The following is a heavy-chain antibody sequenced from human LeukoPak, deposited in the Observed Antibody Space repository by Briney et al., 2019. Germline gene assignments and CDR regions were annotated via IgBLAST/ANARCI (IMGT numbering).Heavy chain of an antibody. D-gene: IGHD3-22*01. J-gene: IGHJ4*02. Sequence: GGSLRLSCAASGFTFDDYAMNWVRQAPGKGLDWISGINSDSSAIYYADSVKGRFTISRDNAKNSLYLQMNSLRAEDTAVYYCASDHYYDSSGYYYVYGYWGQGTLVTVSS. CDR1: GFTFDDYA. CDR3: ASDHYYDSSGYYYVYGY. V-gene: IGHV3-48*04. CDR2: INSDSSAI.